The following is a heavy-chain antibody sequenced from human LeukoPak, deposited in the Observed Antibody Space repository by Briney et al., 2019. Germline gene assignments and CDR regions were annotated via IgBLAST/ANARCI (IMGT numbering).Heavy chain of an antibody. CDR1: GGTFSSYA. CDR2: IIPIFGTA. J-gene: IGHJ4*02. Sequence: SVKVSCKASGGTFSSYAIIWVRQAPGQGLEWMGGIIPIFGTANYAQKFQGRVTITTDESTSTAYMELSSLRSEDTAVYYCARVRNYYDSSGYFDYWGQGTLVTVSS. V-gene: IGHV1-69*05. D-gene: IGHD3-22*01. CDR3: ARVRNYYDSSGYFDY.